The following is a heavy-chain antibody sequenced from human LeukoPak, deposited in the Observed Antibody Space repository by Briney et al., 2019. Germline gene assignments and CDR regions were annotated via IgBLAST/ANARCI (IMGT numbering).Heavy chain of an antibody. CDR3: AKDPEKKTTKHRGSYFDY. V-gene: IGHV3-30*02. CDR2: IRYDGSNK. J-gene: IGHJ4*02. CDR1: GFTFSSYG. Sequence: GGSLRLSCAASGFTFSSYGMHWVRQAPGKGLEWVAFIRYDGSNKYYADSVKGRFTISRDNSKNTLYLQMNSLRAEDTAVYYCAKDPEKKTTKHRGSYFDYWGQGTLVTVSS. D-gene: IGHD1-26*01.